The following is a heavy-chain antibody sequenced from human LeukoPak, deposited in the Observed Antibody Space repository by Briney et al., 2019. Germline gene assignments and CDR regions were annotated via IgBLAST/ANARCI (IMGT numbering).Heavy chain of an antibody. CDR2: ISYDGSNK. J-gene: IGHJ4*02. CDR3: ARDYQLLTSN. V-gene: IGHV3-30*04. Sequence: PGGSLRLSCAASGFTFSSYAMHWVRQAPGKGLEWVAVISYDGSNKYYADSVKGRFIISRDNSKNTLYLQMNSLRAEDTAVYYCARDYQLLTSNWGQGTLVTVSS. CDR1: GFTFSSYA. D-gene: IGHD2-2*01.